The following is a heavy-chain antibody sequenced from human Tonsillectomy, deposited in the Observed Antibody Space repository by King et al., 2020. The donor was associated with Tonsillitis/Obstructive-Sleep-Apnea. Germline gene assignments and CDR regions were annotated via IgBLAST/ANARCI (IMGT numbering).Heavy chain of an antibody. D-gene: IGHD2-15*01. J-gene: IGHJ5*02. CDR3: ASVGAHPICSGGSCYSGRWFDP. CDR2: IIPILGIA. CDR1: GGTFSSYA. V-gene: IGHV1-69*10. Sequence: VQLVESGAEVKKPGSSVKVSCKASGGTFSSYAISWVRQAPGQGLEWMGGIIPILGIANYAQKFQGRVTITADKSTSTAYMELSSLRSEDTAVYYCASVGAHPICSGGSCYSGRWFDPWGQGTLVTVSS.